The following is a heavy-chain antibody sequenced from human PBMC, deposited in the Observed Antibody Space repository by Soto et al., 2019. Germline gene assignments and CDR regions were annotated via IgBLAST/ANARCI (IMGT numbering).Heavy chain of an antibody. V-gene: IGHV1-8*02. CDR1: AYTFTNND. D-gene: IGHD5-18*01. Sequence: ASVTVSCKASAYTFTNNDVSWVRQATGQGLEWMGWMNPGSGDTGYAQKFQGRVTMTRDISIATAYMELNSLTSEDTAIYYCARMESFGSLNWFDPWGQGTLVTVSS. CDR2: MNPGSGDT. J-gene: IGHJ5*02. CDR3: ARMESFGSLNWFDP.